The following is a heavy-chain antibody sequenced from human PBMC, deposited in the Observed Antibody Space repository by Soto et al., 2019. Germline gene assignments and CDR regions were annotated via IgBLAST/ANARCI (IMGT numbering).Heavy chain of an antibody. CDR2: IYYSGST. CDR1: GGSXXXXXXY. D-gene: IGHD2-2*01. V-gene: IGHV4-30-4*01. CDR3: ARVMQYQLLDY. Sequence: QVQLQESGPGLVKPSQTXXXTCTVSGGSXXXXXXYWSWIRQPXXKGLEWIGYIYYSGSTYYNPSLKSRVTISVDTSKNQFSLKLSSVTAADTAVYYCARVMQYQLLDYWGQGTLVTVSS. J-gene: IGHJ4*02.